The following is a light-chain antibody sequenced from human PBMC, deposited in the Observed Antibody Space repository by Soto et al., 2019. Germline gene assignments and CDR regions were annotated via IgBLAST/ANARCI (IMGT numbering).Light chain of an antibody. CDR3: AAWADRLGVYV. Sequence: QSVLTQPPSASGTPGQIVAISCSGSSSNIGSNTVTWYQQLPGTAPKLLIYSTSQRSSGVPGRFSGSKSGASASLSISGLQSEDEADYYCAAWADRLGVYVFGTGTKLTVL. J-gene: IGLJ1*01. V-gene: IGLV1-44*01. CDR1: SSNIGSNT. CDR2: STS.